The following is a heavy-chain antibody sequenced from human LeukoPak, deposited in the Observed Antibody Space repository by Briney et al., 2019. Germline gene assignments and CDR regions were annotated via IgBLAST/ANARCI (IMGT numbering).Heavy chain of an antibody. CDR1: GGSISSYY. Sequence: SETLSLTCTVSGGSISSYYWSWIRQAPGKGLEWIGYIYYSGTTSYNPSLKSRVTILVDTSKNQFSLKLSSVTAADTAVYYCARHERDASLDHALDIWGQGTMATVSS. J-gene: IGHJ3*02. D-gene: IGHD5-24*01. V-gene: IGHV4-59*08. CDR2: IYYSGTT. CDR3: ARHERDASLDHALDI.